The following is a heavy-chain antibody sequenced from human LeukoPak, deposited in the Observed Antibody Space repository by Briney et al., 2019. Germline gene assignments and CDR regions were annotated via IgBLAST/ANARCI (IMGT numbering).Heavy chain of an antibody. CDR2: MNPNSGNT. J-gene: IGHJ4*02. V-gene: IGHV1-8*01. CDR1: GYTFASYD. CDR3: ARAIRNELLSEF. D-gene: IGHD2/OR15-2a*01. Sequence: ASVKVSCKASGYTFASYDITWVRQAPGQGLGWMGWMNPNSGNTGYARKFKGRVSMTRDTSITTAYMELSSLRSEDTAVYYCARAIRNELLSEFWGQGSLITASS.